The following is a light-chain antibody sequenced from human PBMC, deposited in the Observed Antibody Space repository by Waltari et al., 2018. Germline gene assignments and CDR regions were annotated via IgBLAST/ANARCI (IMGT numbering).Light chain of an antibody. CDR2: ASS. CDR3: QQYYSTPGT. CDR1: QGISNS. Sequence: DIQMTQSPSSLAASVGDRVTITCRASQGISNSLAWYQQKPGKAPKLLLYASSRVESGVPSRFSGSGSGTDYTLTISSLQPEDCATYYCQQYYSTPGTFGQGTKVEIK. J-gene: IGKJ1*01. V-gene: IGKV1-NL1*01.